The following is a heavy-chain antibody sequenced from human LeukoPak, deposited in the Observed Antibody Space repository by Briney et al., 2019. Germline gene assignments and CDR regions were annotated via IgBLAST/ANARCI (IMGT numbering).Heavy chain of an antibody. CDR2: ISSGSSTI. J-gene: IGHJ4*02. Sequence: GSLRLPCAASGFRLSSYSMNWVRQAPGKGLEWVSYISSGSSTIYYADSVKGRFTISRDNAKNSLFLQMNSLRAEDTAVYYCARIIPLSTLDYWGQGTLVTVSS. CDR3: ARIIPLSTLDY. D-gene: IGHD2-2*01. V-gene: IGHV3-48*01. CDR1: GFRLSSYS.